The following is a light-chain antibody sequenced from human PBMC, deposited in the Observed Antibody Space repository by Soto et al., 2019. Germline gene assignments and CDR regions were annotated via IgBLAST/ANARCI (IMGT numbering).Light chain of an antibody. V-gene: IGKV1-5*01. J-gene: IGKJ1*01. Sequence: IQMTQSPSTLSASVGARVTITCRASQSLNNYLAWYQQTPGKAPKVMIYDASTLERGVPSRFSGTGSGTEFTLTISSLHPDDFATYYCQHYNSYSEAFGQGTKVDIK. CDR1: QSLNNY. CDR2: DAS. CDR3: QHYNSYSEA.